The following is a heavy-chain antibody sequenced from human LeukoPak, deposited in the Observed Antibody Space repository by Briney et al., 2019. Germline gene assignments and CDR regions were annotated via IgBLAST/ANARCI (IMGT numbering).Heavy chain of an antibody. V-gene: IGHV3-30*02. CDR1: GFSFSDYG. D-gene: IGHD4-17*01. CDR2: IRYDGTEK. CDR3: ARGSPDDYGDYGGADY. J-gene: IGHJ4*02. Sequence: PGGSLRLSCAASGFSFSDYGMHWVRQAPGKGLEWVAFIRYDGTEKYYADSVKGRFTISRDNSKNTLYLQMNSLRAEDTAVYYCARGSPDDYGDYGGADYWGQGTLVTVSS.